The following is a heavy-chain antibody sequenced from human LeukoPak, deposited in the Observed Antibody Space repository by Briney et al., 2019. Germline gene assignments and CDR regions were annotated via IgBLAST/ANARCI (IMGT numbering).Heavy chain of an antibody. V-gene: IGHV4-59*01. J-gene: IGHJ5*02. CDR2: IKNNGGN. CDR1: GGSISTYS. CDR3: ARDAGGTWFDP. Sequence: PSETLSLTCTVSGGSISTYSWNWIRQSPGQGLEWMGYIKNNGGNYNNPSLMGRVTISLDTSKNQFSLKLTSVTAADTAVYYCARDAGGTWFDPWGQGTLVTVSS.